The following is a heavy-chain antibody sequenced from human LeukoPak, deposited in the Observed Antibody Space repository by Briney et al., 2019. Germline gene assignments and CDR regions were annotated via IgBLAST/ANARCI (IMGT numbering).Heavy chain of an antibody. Sequence: GGSLRLSCAASGFTFSSYAMHWVRQAPGKGLEWVAVISYDGSNKYYADSVKGRFTISRDNSKNTLYLQMNSLRAEDTAVYYCAKGGYQLLLEGDYWGQGTLVTVSS. D-gene: IGHD2-2*01. CDR3: AKGGYQLLLEGDY. V-gene: IGHV3-30-3*01. CDR1: GFTFSSYA. CDR2: ISYDGSNK. J-gene: IGHJ4*02.